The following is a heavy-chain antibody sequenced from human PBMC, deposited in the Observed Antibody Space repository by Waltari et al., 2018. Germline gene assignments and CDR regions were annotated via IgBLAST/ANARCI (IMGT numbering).Heavy chain of an antibody. D-gene: IGHD2-15*01. CDR2: IDPNSGGT. V-gene: IGHV1-2*06. Sequence: QAQLVQSGAEVKKPGASVKVSCKASGSTFSGSEIHWVRPAPGQGLEWMGRIDPNSGGTDYARKFAGRVSMTRDTSISTAYVELSSLRSDDTAVYYCAAKGVVLPATYDYWGQGTLVTVSS. CDR1: GSTFSGSE. J-gene: IGHJ4*02. CDR3: AAKGVVLPATYDY.